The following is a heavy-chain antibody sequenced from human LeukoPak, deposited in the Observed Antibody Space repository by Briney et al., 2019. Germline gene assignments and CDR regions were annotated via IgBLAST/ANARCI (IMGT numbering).Heavy chain of an antibody. CDR3: TSPSITMIPSVVEDV. CDR1: GFTFSGSA. Sequence: GGSLRLSSAASGFTFSGSAMHWVRQASGKGLEWVGRIRSKANSYATAYAASVKGRFTISRDDSKNTAYLQMNSLKTEDTAVYYCTSPSITMIPSVVEDVWGKGTTVTVSS. J-gene: IGHJ6*04. CDR2: IRSKANSYAT. D-gene: IGHD3-22*01. V-gene: IGHV3-73*01.